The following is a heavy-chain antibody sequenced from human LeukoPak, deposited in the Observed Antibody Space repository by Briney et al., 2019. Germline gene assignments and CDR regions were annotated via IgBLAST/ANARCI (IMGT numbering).Heavy chain of an antibody. V-gene: IGHV3-43*01. Sequence: GGTLRLSCAPCGFTFDDYTMHWVRQAPGKGLEWASLNSWHGGSTYYADSVKGRFTISRDNSKNSLYLQMNSLRTEDIALYYCAKVLATGYSDDYWGQGTLVTVSS. CDR3: AKVLATGYSDDY. J-gene: IGHJ4*02. CDR2: NSWHGGST. CDR1: GFTFDDYT. D-gene: IGHD6-13*01.